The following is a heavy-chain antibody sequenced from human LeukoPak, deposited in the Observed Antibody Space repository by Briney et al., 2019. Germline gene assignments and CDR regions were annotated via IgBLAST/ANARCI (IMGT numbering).Heavy chain of an antibody. D-gene: IGHD6-19*01. V-gene: IGHV4-34*01. Sequence: SETLSLTCAVYGGSFSGYYWSWIRQPPGKGLEWIGEINHSGSTNYNPSLKSRVTISVDTSKNQFSLKLTSVTAADTALYYCAKSNWLSPFDPWGQGTLVTVSS. CDR1: GGSFSGYY. CDR3: AKSNWLSPFDP. J-gene: IGHJ5*02. CDR2: INHSGST.